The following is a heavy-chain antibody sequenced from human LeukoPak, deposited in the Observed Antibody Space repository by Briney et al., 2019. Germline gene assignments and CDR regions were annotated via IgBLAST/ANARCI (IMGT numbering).Heavy chain of an antibody. D-gene: IGHD2-2*01. V-gene: IGHV3-21*06. CDR1: GFTFSRYS. J-gene: IGHJ4*02. CDR2: ISSSSSYI. CDR3: ASQRYCSSTSCNDY. Sequence: PGGSLRLSCAASGFTFSRYSMNWVRQAPGKGLEWVSSISSSSSYIYYADSVKGRFTISRDNAKNSLYLQMNSLRAEDTAVYYCASQRYCSSTSCNDYWGQGTLVTVSS.